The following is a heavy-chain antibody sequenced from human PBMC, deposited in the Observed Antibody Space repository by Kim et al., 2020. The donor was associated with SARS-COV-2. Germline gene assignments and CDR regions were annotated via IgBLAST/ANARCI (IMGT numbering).Heavy chain of an antibody. D-gene: IGHD2-2*02. J-gene: IGHJ6*02. V-gene: IGHV4-39*01. CDR3: ARAGAAYTRGGMDV. CDR2: VFYTGAT. Sequence: SETLFLTCSVSGGSVSSGTYYWGWIRQAPGKGLEWIGSVFYTGATYYTPSLKSRVTIFADTSRNQFSLKLNSVIATDTGVYFCARAGAAYTRGGMDVWG. CDR1: GGSVSSGTYY.